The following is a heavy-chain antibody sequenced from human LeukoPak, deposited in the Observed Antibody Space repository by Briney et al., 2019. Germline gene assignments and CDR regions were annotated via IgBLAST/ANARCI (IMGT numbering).Heavy chain of an antibody. V-gene: IGHV3-30*01. CDR2: ISYDGSNK. CDR3: ARSAAGRYYFDY. CDR1: GFTFSSYP. D-gene: IGHD1-26*01. Sequence: PGRDLLLYCSALGFTFSSYPMHWVRPAPGHGLEGVAVISYDGSNKYYADSVKGRFTIYRDNSKNTLYLQMDSLRAEDTAVYYCARSAAGRYYFDYWGQGTLVTVSS. J-gene: IGHJ4*02.